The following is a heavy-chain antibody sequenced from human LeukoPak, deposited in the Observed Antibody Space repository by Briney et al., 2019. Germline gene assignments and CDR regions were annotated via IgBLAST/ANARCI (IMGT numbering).Heavy chain of an antibody. Sequence: PSETLSLTCTVSGGSISSYYWSWIRQPPGKGLEWIGYIYYSGSTNYNPSLKSRVTISVDTSKNQFSLKLSSVTAADTAVYYCARDRRNYYDSSGYVFAFDIWGQGTMVTVSS. D-gene: IGHD3-22*01. CDR2: IYYSGST. V-gene: IGHV4-59*01. CDR1: GGSISSYY. J-gene: IGHJ3*02. CDR3: ARDRRNYYDSSGYVFAFDI.